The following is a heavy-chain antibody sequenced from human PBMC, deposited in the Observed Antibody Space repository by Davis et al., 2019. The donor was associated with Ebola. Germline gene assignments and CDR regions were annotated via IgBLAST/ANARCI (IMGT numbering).Heavy chain of an antibody. Sequence: GESLKISCAASGFTFSSYGMHWVRQAPGKGLEWVAVISYDGSNKYYADSVKGRFTISRDNSKNTLYLQMNSLRAEDTAVYYCAKVLAVGANYYYYGMDVWGQGTTVTVSS. CDR2: ISYDGSNK. CDR1: GFTFSSYG. D-gene: IGHD6-19*01. CDR3: AKVLAVGANYYYYGMDV. V-gene: IGHV3-30*18. J-gene: IGHJ6*02.